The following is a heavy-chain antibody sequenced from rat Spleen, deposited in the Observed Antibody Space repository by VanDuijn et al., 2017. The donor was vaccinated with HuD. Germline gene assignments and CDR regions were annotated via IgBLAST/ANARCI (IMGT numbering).Heavy chain of an antibody. CDR1: GFTFSNYY. Sequence: EVQLVESGGGLVQPGRSLKPSCAASGFTFSNYYMAWVRQAPKKGLEWVATISTSGSRTYYRDSVKGRFTISRDNAKSTLYLQMDSLRSEDTATLSLPRQYYDCTYYFVGFRDAWAQGASVTVSS. J-gene: IGHJ4*01. CDR3: PRQYYDCTYYFVGFRDA. D-gene: IGHD1-12*02. V-gene: IGHV5-25*01. CDR2: ISTSGSRT.